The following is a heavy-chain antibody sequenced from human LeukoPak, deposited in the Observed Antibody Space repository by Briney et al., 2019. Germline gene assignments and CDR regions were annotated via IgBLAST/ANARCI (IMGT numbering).Heavy chain of an antibody. CDR1: GYTFTSYY. CDR2: INPSGGST. D-gene: IGHD6-13*01. CDR3: AGGSSWPRPNYYYYMDV. V-gene: IGHV1-46*01. J-gene: IGHJ6*03. Sequence: GASVKVSCKASGYTFTSYYMHWVRQAPGQGLEWMGIINPSGGSTSYAQKFQGRVTMTRDMSTSTVYMELSSLRSEDTAVYYCAGGSSWPRPNYYYYMDVWGKGTTVTVSS.